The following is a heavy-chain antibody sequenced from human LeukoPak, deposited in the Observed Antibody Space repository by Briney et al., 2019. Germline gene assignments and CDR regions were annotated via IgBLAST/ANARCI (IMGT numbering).Heavy chain of an antibody. V-gene: IGHV1-58*02. CDR3: AAVFGSGYYYYFDY. CDR1: GFTFTSSS. CDR2: IAVGSGNT. D-gene: IGHD3-22*01. J-gene: IGHJ4*02. Sequence: TSVKVSCKASGFTFTSSSMQGVRQARGQRLEWIGGIAVGSGNTNYAQKFQGRVTITRDMSTSTAYMELSSLRSEDTALYYCAAVFGSGYYYYFDYWGQGALVTVSS.